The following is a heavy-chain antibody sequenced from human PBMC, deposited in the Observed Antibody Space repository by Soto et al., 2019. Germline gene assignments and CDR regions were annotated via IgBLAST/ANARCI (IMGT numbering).Heavy chain of an antibody. V-gene: IGHV1-69*01. Sequence: QVQLVQSWAEVRKPGSSVKVSCKASGGTFSRHAISWVRQAPGQGLEWMGGIIPIFGTANHAQKFQGRVTIIADEATSTVYMELSSLRSEDTAMYYCARGWGYDSNDYYYAYWGQGTLVIVSS. CDR3: ARGWGYDSNDYYYAY. CDR1: GGTFSRHA. D-gene: IGHD3-22*01. CDR2: IIPIFGTA. J-gene: IGHJ4*02.